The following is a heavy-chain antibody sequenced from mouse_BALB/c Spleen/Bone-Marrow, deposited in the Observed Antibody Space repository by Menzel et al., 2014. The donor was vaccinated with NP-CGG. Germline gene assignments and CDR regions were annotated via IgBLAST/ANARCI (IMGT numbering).Heavy chain of an antibody. CDR1: GYAFSTSW. V-gene: IGHV1-82*01. CDR3: ARSDGYXAMDY. D-gene: IGHD2-3*01. Sequence: VQLVESGPELVKPGASVKISCKASGYAFSTSWMNWVKQRPGQGLEWIGRIYPGGGDTNYNGKFKGKATLTADKSSSXXXXXLSSLTSVDSAVYFCARSDGYXAMDYWXXGTSVTVSS. J-gene: IGHJ4*01. CDR2: IYPGGGDT.